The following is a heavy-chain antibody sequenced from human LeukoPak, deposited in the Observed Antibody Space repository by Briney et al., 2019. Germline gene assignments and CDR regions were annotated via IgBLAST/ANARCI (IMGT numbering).Heavy chain of an antibody. CDR3: ARGRSGSYHSPFDY. CDR2: IYNSGST. J-gene: IGHJ4*02. V-gene: IGHV4-31*03. D-gene: IGHD1-26*01. CDR1: GGSISSGGYY. Sequence: SETLSLTCTVSGGSISSGGYYWNWIRQHPGKGLVWIGYIYNSGSTYYNPSLKSRSTISVDTSKNQFSLKLSSVTAADTAVYYCARGRSGSYHSPFDYWGQGTLVTVSS.